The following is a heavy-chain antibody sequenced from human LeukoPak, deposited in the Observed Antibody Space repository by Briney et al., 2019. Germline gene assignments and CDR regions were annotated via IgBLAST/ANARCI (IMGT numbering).Heavy chain of an antibody. D-gene: IGHD6-13*01. V-gene: IGHV4-30-4*01. CDR3: ARLYSSSWYFDY. Sequence: PSETLSLTCTVSGDSISSGDYYWSWIRQPPGKGLEWIGYIYYSRTTYYNPSLKSRLTISVDTSKNQFSLKVTSVTAADTAVYYCARLYSSSWYFDYWGQGSLVTVSS. CDR2: IYYSRTT. J-gene: IGHJ4*02. CDR1: GDSISSGDYY.